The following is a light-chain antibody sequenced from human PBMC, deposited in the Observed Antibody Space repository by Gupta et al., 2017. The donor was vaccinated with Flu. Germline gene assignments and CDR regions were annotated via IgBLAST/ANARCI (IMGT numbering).Light chain of an antibody. J-gene: IGLJ3*02. CDR2: QDN. CDR1: RLGDRY. CDR3: QAGDNSAVV. Sequence: PGQTANITCTGKRLGDRYGSWCQQRPGQCPVVVIYQDNKWASGIPGRFSGSNSGNTGTLTISRTQATDEDDYYCQAGDNSAVVFGGGTKLTVL. V-gene: IGLV3-1*01.